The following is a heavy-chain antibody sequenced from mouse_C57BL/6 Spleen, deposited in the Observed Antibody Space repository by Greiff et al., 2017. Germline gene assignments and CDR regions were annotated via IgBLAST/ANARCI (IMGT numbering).Heavy chain of an antibody. J-gene: IGHJ4*01. Sequence: LVESGAELVRPGASVKLSCTASGFNIKDYYMPWVKQRPEQGLEWIGRIYPGAGYTEYAPKFQGKAPMTADTSCNTAYLQLSSLTSEDTAVYYCTRTVVAPYAMDYWGQGTSVTVSS. V-gene: IGHV14-1*01. CDR3: TRTVVAPYAMDY. D-gene: IGHD1-1*01. CDR2: IYPGAGYT. CDR1: GFNIKDYY.